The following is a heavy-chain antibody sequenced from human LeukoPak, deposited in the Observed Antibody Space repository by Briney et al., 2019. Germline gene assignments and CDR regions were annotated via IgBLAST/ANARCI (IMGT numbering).Heavy chain of an antibody. D-gene: IGHD6-13*01. J-gene: IGHJ6*02. V-gene: IGHV3-30*14. Sequence: PGGSLRLSCAASGFTFSSYAMHWVRQAPGKGLEWVAVISYDGSNKYYADSVKGRFTISRDNSKNTLYLQMNSLRAEDTAVYYCARGRISSSWSTYYYYYGMDVWGQGTTVTVSS. CDR1: GFTFSSYA. CDR2: ISYDGSNK. CDR3: ARGRISSSWSTYYYYYGMDV.